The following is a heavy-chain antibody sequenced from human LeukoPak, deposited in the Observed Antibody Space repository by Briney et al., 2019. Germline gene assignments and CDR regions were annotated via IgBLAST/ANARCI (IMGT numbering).Heavy chain of an antibody. CDR2: IYYSGST. V-gene: IGHV4-59*01. CDR1: GGSISSYY. CDR3: AREDEWFDP. J-gene: IGHJ5*02. Sequence: SETLSLTCTVSGGSISSYYWSWIRQPPGKGLEWVGYIYYSGSTNYNPSLKRRVTISVDTSKNQFSLKLSSVTAADTAVYYCAREDEWFDPWGQGTLVTVSS.